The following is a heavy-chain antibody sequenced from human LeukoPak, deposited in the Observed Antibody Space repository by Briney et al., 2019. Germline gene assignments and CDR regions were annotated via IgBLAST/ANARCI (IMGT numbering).Heavy chain of an antibody. D-gene: IGHD2-2*02. V-gene: IGHV4-34*01. J-gene: IGHJ4*02. Sequence: PSETLSLTRALDGGSFSGSYCSWIRQPPGKGLEWVGEINHGGSTNYHPSLKSRVAIPVDRSKIQFSLNLSSVTAADTAVYYCARGFYTGKGGSFDYWGQGTLVTVSS. CDR3: ARGFYTGKGGSFDY. CDR2: INHGGST. CDR1: GGSFSGSY.